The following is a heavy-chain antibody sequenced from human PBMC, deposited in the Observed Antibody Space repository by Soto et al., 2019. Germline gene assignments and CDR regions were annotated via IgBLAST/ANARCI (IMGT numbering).Heavy chain of an antibody. CDR2: ISAYNGNT. CDR1: GYTFTSYG. J-gene: IGHJ5*02. CDR3: ARDHHYSSSSGLYQNWFDP. D-gene: IGHD6-13*01. Sequence: ASVKVSCKASGYTFTSYGISWVRQAPGQGLEWMGWISAYNGNTNYAQKLQGRVTMTTDTSTSTAYMELRSLRSDDTAVYYCARDHHYSSSSGLYQNWFDPWGQGTLVTVSS. V-gene: IGHV1-18*01.